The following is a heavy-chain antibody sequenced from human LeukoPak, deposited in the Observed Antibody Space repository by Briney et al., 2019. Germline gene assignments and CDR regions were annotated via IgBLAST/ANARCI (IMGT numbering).Heavy chain of an antibody. V-gene: IGHV3-48*03. D-gene: IGHD5-12*01. CDR1: GFTFSSYA. CDR3: ASARFGYWAFDI. CDR2: ISSSGSTI. Sequence: PGGSLRLSCAASGFTFSSYAMSWVRQAPGKGLEWVSYISSSGSTIYYADSVKGRFTISRDNAKNSLYLQMNSLRAEDTAVYYCASARFGYWAFDIWGQGTMVTVSS. J-gene: IGHJ3*02.